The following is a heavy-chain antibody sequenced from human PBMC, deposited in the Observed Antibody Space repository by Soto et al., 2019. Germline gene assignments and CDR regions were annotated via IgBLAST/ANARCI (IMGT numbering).Heavy chain of an antibody. V-gene: IGHV4-34*01. CDR2: INHSGST. CDR3: ARGRGVVVPAAIVY. Sequence: SETLSLTCAVYGGSFGGYYGSWIRQPPGKGLEWIGEINHSGSTNYNPSLKSRVTISVDTSKNQFSLKLSSVTAADTAVYYCARGRGVVVPAAIVYWGQGTLVTVSS. J-gene: IGHJ4*02. CDR1: GGSFGGYY. D-gene: IGHD2-2*01.